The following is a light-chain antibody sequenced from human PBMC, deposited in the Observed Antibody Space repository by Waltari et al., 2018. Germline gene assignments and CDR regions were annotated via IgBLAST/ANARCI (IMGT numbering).Light chain of an antibody. CDR2: KDK. V-gene: IGLV3-25*03. Sequence: SFALKQPPSVSVSPGQTARTPCSADALSRQFAYWYRQRPGQAPLLLIYKDKERPLGIPDRISGSSSGTTATLTISGVQAEDEADYFCQSSDSGGFVTFGDGTKLTV. CDR1: ALSRQF. J-gene: IGLJ2*01. CDR3: QSSDSGGFVT.